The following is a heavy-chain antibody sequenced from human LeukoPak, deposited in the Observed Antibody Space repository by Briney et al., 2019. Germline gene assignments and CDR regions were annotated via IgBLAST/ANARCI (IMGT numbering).Heavy chain of an antibody. Sequence: KSSETLSLTCTVSGGSISNYYWSWIRQPAGKGLEWIGRIYSSGSTNCNPSLKSRVTMSVDRSKNQFSLNLRSVTAADTAVYYCARDIRFGGIDYWGQGTLVTVSS. D-gene: IGHD3-3*01. CDR1: GGSISNYY. CDR3: ARDIRFGGIDY. V-gene: IGHV4-4*07. CDR2: IYSSGST. J-gene: IGHJ4*02.